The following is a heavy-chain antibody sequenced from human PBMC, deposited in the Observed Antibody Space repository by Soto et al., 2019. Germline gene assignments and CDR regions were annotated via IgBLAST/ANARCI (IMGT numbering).Heavy chain of an antibody. Sequence: SVEVSCRASGGTFSSYAISWVRQAPGQGLEWMGGIIPIFGTANYAQKFQGRVTITADESTSTAYMELSSLRSEDTAVYYCARDTVAAAGDPYYYYYGMDVWGQGTTVTVSS. V-gene: IGHV1-69*13. D-gene: IGHD6-13*01. J-gene: IGHJ6*02. CDR3: ARDTVAAAGDPYYYYYGMDV. CDR2: IIPIFGTA. CDR1: GGTFSSYA.